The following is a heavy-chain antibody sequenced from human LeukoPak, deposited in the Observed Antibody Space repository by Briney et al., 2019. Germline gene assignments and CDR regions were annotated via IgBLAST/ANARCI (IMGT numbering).Heavy chain of an antibody. CDR2: IYYSGST. CDR1: GGSISSYY. D-gene: IGHD3-22*01. J-gene: IGHJ3*02. V-gene: IGHV4-59*01. Sequence: PSETLSLTCTVSGGSISSYYWSWIRQPPGKGLEWIGYIYYSGSTNYNPSLKSRVTISVDTSKNQFSLKLSSVTAADTAVYYCARVSDSSGFDAFDIWGQGTMVTVSS. CDR3: ARVSDSSGFDAFDI.